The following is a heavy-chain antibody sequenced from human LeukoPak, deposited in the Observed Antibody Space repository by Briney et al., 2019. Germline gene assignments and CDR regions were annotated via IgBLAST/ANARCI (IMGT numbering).Heavy chain of an antibody. J-gene: IGHJ4*02. D-gene: IGHD2-2*01. CDR3: ATGERLVPAAMWFDY. CDR2: IIPILGIA. CDR1: GGTFSSYA. Sequence: ASVKVSCKASGGTFSSYAISWVRQAPGQGLEWMGRIIPILGIANYAQKFQGRVTITADKSTSTAYMELSRLRSDDTAVYYCATGERLVPAAMWFDYWGQGTLVTVSS. V-gene: IGHV1-69*04.